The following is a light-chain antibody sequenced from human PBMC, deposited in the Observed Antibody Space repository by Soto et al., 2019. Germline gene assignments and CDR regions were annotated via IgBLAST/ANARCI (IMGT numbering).Light chain of an antibody. CDR1: QSVSFSY. CDR3: QQYGSSPLT. V-gene: IGKV3-20*01. J-gene: IGKJ4*01. Sequence: EIVLTQSPGTLSLSPGDRATLSCRASQSVSFSYLAWYQQKAGQAPRLLIYGATSRAPGIPDRFSGSESGTDFTLTISRREPEDFAVYYCQQYGSSPLTFGGGTKVEIK. CDR2: GAT.